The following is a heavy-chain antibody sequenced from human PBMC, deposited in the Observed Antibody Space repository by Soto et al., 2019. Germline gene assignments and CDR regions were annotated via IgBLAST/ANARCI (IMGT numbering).Heavy chain of an antibody. V-gene: IGHV1-69*01. D-gene: IGHD2-21*02. J-gene: IGHJ6*02. CDR2: IIPIFGTA. Sequence: QVQLVQSGAEVKKPGSSVKVSCKASGGTFSSYAISWVRQAPGQGLEWMGGIIPIFGTANYAQKFQGRVTITAAESTSTAYMELSSLRSEDTAVYYCARESTVVTPTSDYYYYYGMDVWGQGTTVTVSS. CDR1: GGTFSSYA. CDR3: ARESTVVTPTSDYYYYYGMDV.